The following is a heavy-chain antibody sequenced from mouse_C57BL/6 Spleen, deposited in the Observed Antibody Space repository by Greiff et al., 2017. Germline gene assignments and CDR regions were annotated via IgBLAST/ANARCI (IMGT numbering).Heavy chain of an antibody. D-gene: IGHD2-2*01. Sequence: QVQLKESGAELVKPRASVKMSCKASGYTFTSYWITWVKQRPGQGLEWIGDIYPGSGSTNYNEKFKSKATLTVDTSSSTAYMQLSSLTSEDSAVYYCARREYGYDRCYFDYWGQGTTLTVSS. CDR2: IYPGSGST. J-gene: IGHJ2*01. CDR1: GYTFTSYW. V-gene: IGHV1-55*01. CDR3: ARREYGYDRCYFDY.